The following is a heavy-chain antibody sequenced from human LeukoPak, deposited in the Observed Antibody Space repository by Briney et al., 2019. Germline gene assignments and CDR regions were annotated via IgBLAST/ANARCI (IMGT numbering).Heavy chain of an antibody. D-gene: IGHD3-10*01. CDR3: ARSGPYYGSGSSPYYFDY. CDR2: IYHTGST. V-gene: IGHV4-38-2*01. Sequence: TSETLSLTCAVSGYSISSGYYWGWIRQPPGQGLEWIGSIYHTGSTYYNPSLKSRVTISVDTSKNQFSLKLSSVTAADTAVYYCARSGPYYGSGSSPYYFDYWGQGTLVTVSS. CDR1: GYSISSGYY. J-gene: IGHJ4*02.